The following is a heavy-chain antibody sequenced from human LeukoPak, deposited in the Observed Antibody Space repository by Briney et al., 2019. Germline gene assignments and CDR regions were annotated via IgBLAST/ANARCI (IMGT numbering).Heavy chain of an antibody. Sequence: PGGSLRLSCVTSGFTFGDYTMHWVRQVPGKGLEWLSGITWDGGNIAYADSVKGRFTISRDNAKSSLYLQMNSLRNEDMAFYFCAKGYTFHGVAHDSGYFDYWGQRTLATVSS. V-gene: IGHV3-9*03. CDR3: AKGYTFHGVAHDSGYFDY. CDR2: ITWDGGNI. D-gene: IGHD3-3*01. CDR1: GFTFGDYT. J-gene: IGHJ4*02.